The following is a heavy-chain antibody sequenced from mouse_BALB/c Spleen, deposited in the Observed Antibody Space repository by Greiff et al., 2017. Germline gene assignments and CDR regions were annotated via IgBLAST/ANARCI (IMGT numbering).Heavy chain of an antibody. CDR1: GFPFSKYW. J-gene: IGHJ2*01. Sequence: EVMLVESGGGFVQPGGSMKLSCVASGFPFSKYWMNWVRPSPEKGLEWVAEIRLKSNNYATHYAESVKGRFTISRDDSKSSVYLQMNNLRAEDTGIYYCTSRGSSYGYYFDYWGQGTTLTVSS. D-gene: IGHD1-1*01. CDR2: IRLKSNNYAT. CDR3: TSRGSSYGYYFDY. V-gene: IGHV6-6*02.